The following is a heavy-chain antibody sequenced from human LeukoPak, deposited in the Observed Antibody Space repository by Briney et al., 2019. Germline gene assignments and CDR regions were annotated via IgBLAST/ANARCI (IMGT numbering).Heavy chain of an antibody. Sequence: PGGSLRLSCAASGFTFSGYGMHWVRQAPGKGLEWVAVISYDGSNKYYADSVKGRFTISRDNSRNTLYLQMNSLRAEDTAVYYCAKDPYRYSSGWLYYFDYWGQGTLVTVSS. CDR2: ISYDGSNK. V-gene: IGHV3-30*18. CDR1: GFTFSGYG. J-gene: IGHJ4*02. CDR3: AKDPYRYSSGWLYYFDY. D-gene: IGHD6-19*01.